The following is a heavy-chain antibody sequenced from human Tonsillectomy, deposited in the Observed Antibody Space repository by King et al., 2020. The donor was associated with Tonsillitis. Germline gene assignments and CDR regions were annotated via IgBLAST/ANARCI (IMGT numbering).Heavy chain of an antibody. V-gene: IGHV4-31*03. Sequence: QLQESGPGLVKPSQTLSLTCTVSGGSISSGGYYWSWIRQHPGQGLEWIGYIYYSGSTYYNPSLKSRVTISVDTSKNQFSLKLSSVTAADTAVYYCARVDSLLGAFDIWGQGTMVTVSS. D-gene: IGHD2-2*03. CDR3: ARVDSLLGAFDI. CDR2: IYYSGST. CDR1: GGSISSGGYY. J-gene: IGHJ3*02.